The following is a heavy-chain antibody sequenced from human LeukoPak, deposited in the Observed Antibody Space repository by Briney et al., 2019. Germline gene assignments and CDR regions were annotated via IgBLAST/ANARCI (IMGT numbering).Heavy chain of an antibody. CDR2: ISFSGDNS. CDR3: AKDIQLST. J-gene: IGHJ3*01. Sequence: PGGSLRLSCVASGFSFSNYAMTWVRQAPGKGLEWVSLISFSGDNSYYADSVKGRFTISRDNSKNTLSLQMNSLRVEDTAIYYCAKDIQLSTWGLGTMVTVSS. D-gene: IGHD5-24*01. CDR1: GFSFSNYA. V-gene: IGHV3-23*01.